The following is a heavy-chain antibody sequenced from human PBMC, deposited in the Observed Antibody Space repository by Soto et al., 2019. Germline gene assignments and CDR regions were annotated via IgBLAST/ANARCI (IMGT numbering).Heavy chain of an antibody. CDR3: ATNYYDSSGYSQSFDY. CDR1: GYTLTELS. V-gene: IGHV1-24*01. Sequence: ASVKVSCKVSGYTLTELSMHWVRQAPGKGLEWMGGFDPEDGETIYAQKVQGRVTMTEDTSTDTAYMELSSLRSEDTAVYYRATNYYDSSGYSQSFDYWGQGTLVTVSS. CDR2: FDPEDGET. D-gene: IGHD3-22*01. J-gene: IGHJ4*02.